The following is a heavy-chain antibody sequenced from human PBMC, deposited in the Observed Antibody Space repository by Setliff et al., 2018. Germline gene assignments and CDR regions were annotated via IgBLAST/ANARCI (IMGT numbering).Heavy chain of an antibody. CDR3: ARLVVVIAIRNAFDI. CDR2: IYYSGST. Sequence: SETLSLTCTVSGGSISSSSYYWGWIRQPPGKGLEWIGSIYYSGSTYYNPSLKSRVTISVDTSKNQFSLKLSSVTAADTAVYYCARLVVVIAIRNAFDIWGQGTMVTVSS. CDR1: GGSISSSSYY. J-gene: IGHJ3*02. V-gene: IGHV4-39*07. D-gene: IGHD2-21*01.